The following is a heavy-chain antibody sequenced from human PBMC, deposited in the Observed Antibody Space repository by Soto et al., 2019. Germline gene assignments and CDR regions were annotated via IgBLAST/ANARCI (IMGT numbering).Heavy chain of an antibody. J-gene: IGHJ4*02. CDR1: VGSISSGGYS. D-gene: IGHD4-4*01. V-gene: IGHV4-30-2*01. Sequence: QLQLQESGSGLVKPSQTLSLTCAVSVGSISSGGYSWRWIRQPPGKGLEWIGYIYHSGRPYYNPSLKRRVTIAVDRSKNQVALKLSSVAAADTAVYYCASGMTTVTTLDYGGQGTQVTVSS. CDR3: ASGMTTVTTLDY. CDR2: IYHSGRP.